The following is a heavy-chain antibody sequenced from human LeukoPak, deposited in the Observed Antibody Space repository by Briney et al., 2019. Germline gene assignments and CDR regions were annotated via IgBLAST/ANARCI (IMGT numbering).Heavy chain of an antibody. CDR3: ARLPSRLLWFGDVGDY. D-gene: IGHD3-10*01. Sequence: SETLSLTCAVYGGSFSGYYWSWIRQPPGKGLEWIGEINHSGSTNYNPSLKSRVTISVDTSKNQFSLKLSSVTAADTAVYYCARLPSRLLWFGDVGDYWGQGTLVTVSS. V-gene: IGHV4-34*01. J-gene: IGHJ4*02. CDR1: GGSFSGYY. CDR2: INHSGST.